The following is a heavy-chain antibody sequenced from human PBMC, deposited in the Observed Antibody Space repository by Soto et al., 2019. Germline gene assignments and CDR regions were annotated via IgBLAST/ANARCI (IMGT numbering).Heavy chain of an antibody. Sequence: EVQLLESGGTLVQPGESLRLSCEVSGFSFSSFAMNWVRQAPGEGLEWVSSIRGTATSYADSVKGRFTISRDNSKNTVDLQMNTLRGEDTAVYYCAKCAVLITTSGGWCNWFDPWGQGTLVIVSS. V-gene: IGHV3-23*01. CDR2: IRGTAT. D-gene: IGHD3-16*01. J-gene: IGHJ5*02. CDR3: AKCAVLITTSGGWCNWFDP. CDR1: GFSFSSFA.